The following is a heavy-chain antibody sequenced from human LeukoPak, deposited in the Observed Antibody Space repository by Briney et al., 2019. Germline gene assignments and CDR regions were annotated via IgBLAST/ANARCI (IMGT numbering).Heavy chain of an antibody. CDR3: AKDGVGLDWFDP. Sequence: GGSLRLSCAASGFTFSSYAMSWVRQAPGKGLEWVSAISGSGGSTYYADSVKGQFTISRDNSKNTLYLQMNSLRAEDTAVYYCAKDGVGLDWFDPWGQGTLVTVSS. D-gene: IGHD6-6*01. CDR2: ISGSGGST. V-gene: IGHV3-23*01. CDR1: GFTFSSYA. J-gene: IGHJ5*02.